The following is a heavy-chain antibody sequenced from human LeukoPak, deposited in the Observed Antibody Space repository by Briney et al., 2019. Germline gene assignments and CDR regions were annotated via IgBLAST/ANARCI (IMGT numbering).Heavy chain of an antibody. J-gene: IGHJ6*02. CDR1: GYTFTSYY. V-gene: IGHV1-46*01. CDR2: INPSGGST. CDR3: ARGPSHYDFWSGYYRPQYYYYGMDV. D-gene: IGHD3-3*01. Sequence: ASVKVSCKASGYTFTSYYMHWVRQAPGQGLEWMGIINPSGGSTSYAQKFQGRVTMTRDTSTSTVYMELSSLRSEDTAVYYCARGPSHYDFWSGYYRPQYYYYGMDVWGQGTTVTVSS.